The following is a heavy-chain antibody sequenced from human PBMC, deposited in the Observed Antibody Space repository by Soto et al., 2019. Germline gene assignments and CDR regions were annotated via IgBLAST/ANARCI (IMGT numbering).Heavy chain of an antibody. D-gene: IGHD1-1*01. V-gene: IGHV1-69*12. CDR2: ILPMSGTT. CDR1: GGAFTSSS. Sequence: QVHLVPSGAEVKKPGSSVKVSCKASGGAFTSSSFHWVRQAPGQGLEWMGGILPMSGTTNYALKFQGRVTMSADLPTTTAYIELSSLRSEDTAIYYCARDNTGLDYWGQGTLVTVSS. J-gene: IGHJ4*02. CDR3: ARDNTGLDY.